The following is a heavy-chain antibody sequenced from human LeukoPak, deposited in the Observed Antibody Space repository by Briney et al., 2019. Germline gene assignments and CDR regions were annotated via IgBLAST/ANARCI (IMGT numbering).Heavy chain of an antibody. CDR3: ATDRGSSWYGSSGLNFDY. CDR1: GYTLTELS. D-gene: IGHD6-13*01. J-gene: IGHJ4*02. V-gene: IGHV1-24*01. CDR2: FDPEDGET. Sequence: ASVKVSCKVSGYTLTELSMHWVRQAPGKGLEWMGGFDPEDGETIYAQKFQGRVTMTEDTSTDTAYMELSSLRSEDTAVYYCATDRGSSWYGSSGLNFDYWGQGTLVTVSS.